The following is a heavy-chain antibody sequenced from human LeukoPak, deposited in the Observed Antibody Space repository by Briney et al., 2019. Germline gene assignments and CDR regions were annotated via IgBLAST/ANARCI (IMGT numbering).Heavy chain of an antibody. D-gene: IGHD1-26*01. V-gene: IGHV3-7*01. J-gene: IGHJ4*02. Sequence: HPGGSLRLSCTASGFTFSSYWMSWVRQAAGKGLEWVANVNQDGSKQYYADSVKGRFTTSRDNAKNSLYLQLNSVRVEDTAMYYRVNLWEAGYWGQGTLVTVSS. CDR3: VNLWEAGY. CDR2: VNQDGSKQ. CDR1: GFTFSSYW.